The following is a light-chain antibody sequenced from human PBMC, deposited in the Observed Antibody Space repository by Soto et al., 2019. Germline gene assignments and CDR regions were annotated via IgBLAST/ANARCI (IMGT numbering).Light chain of an antibody. V-gene: IGLV2-11*01. J-gene: IGLJ3*02. CDR3: CSYAGSSWV. CDR2: DVS. CDR1: SSDGGGYNY. Sequence: QSALTQPRSVSGSTGQSVTISCTGTSSDGGGYNYVSWYEQHPGKAPKLIIYDVSKRPSGVPDRFSGSKSGNTASLTVSGLQAEDEADYYCCSYAGSSWVFGGGTKLTVL.